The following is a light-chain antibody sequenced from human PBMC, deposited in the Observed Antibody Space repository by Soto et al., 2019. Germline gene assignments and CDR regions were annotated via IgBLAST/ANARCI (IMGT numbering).Light chain of an antibody. CDR3: QQSLKTSFT. Sequence: DIQMTQSPSSLSASVGDRATITCRTSQTISSHLNWYQQKPGKAPKLLIYAASSLHIGVPSRFSGSGSGTDFTLTISSLQPEDFATYYCQQSLKTSFTFGPGTKVDIK. V-gene: IGKV1-39*01. CDR2: AAS. J-gene: IGKJ3*01. CDR1: QTISSH.